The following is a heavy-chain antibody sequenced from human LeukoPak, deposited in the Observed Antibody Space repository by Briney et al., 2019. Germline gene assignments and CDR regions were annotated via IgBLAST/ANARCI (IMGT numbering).Heavy chain of an antibody. CDR2: IDYIGST. Sequence: SETLSLTCTVSDGSISRYHWSWIRQPPGKGLEWIGYIDYIGSTNYNPSLKSRVTISVDTSKNQFSLKMTSVPAADTAVYYFAARSHSYGPFDYWCRGSLVTVSS. CDR3: AARSHSYGPFDY. CDR1: DGSISRYH. V-gene: IGHV4-59*01. D-gene: IGHD5-18*01. J-gene: IGHJ4*02.